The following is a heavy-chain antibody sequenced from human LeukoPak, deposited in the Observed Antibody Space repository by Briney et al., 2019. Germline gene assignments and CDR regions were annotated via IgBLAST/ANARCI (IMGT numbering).Heavy chain of an antibody. J-gene: IGHJ4*02. CDR2: IYYSGST. Sequence: SDTLSLTCTVSGGSFSSSSYYWVRLPQPPGMGLEWFGSIYYSGSTYSNPSLNSRTIICVNTSQTQFALKLSSVTAADAAVYYCGRHGCSGWYCFDYWGQGTLVTVSS. D-gene: IGHD6-19*01. V-gene: IGHV4-39*01. CDR3: GRHGCSGWYCFDY. CDR1: GGSFSSSSYY.